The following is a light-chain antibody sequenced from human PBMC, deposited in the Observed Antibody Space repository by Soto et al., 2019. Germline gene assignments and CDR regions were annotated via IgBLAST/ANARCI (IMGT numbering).Light chain of an antibody. Sequence: EIVLTQSPGTLTLSPGERASLSCSASQTISNNYLGWYRQKPGQAPRLLIDAVSSRAAGIPDRFSGSGSGTDFALTIARLEPEDSAVYYCQRHRIPPWTCGQGTRVEI. CDR3: QRHRIPPWT. V-gene: IGKV3-20*01. CDR2: AVS. CDR1: QTISNNY. J-gene: IGKJ1*01.